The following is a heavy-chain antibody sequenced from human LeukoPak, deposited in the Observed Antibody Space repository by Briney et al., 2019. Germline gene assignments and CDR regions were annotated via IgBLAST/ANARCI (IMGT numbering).Heavy chain of an antibody. Sequence: SQTLSLTCTVSGGSISSGDYYWNWIRQPPGKGLEWIGYIYYSGSTNYNPSLKSRVTISVDTSKNQFSLKLSSVTAADTAVYYCARAPRYRAAAGYYYYGMDVWGQGTTVTVSS. CDR3: ARAPRYRAAAGYYYYGMDV. CDR1: GGSISSGDYY. CDR2: IYYSGST. D-gene: IGHD6-13*01. J-gene: IGHJ6*02. V-gene: IGHV4-61*08.